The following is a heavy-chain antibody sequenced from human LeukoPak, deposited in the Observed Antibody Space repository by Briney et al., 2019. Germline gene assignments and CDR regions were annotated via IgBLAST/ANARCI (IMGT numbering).Heavy chain of an antibody. Sequence: APVKVSCKASGYTFTNYGISWVRQAPGQGLEWMGWISAYNGNTNYAQKLQGRVTMTTDTSTNTAYMELRSLRSDDTAVYYCARDRATDREQNWFDPWGQGTLVTVSS. D-gene: IGHD5-24*01. J-gene: IGHJ5*02. V-gene: IGHV1-18*01. CDR1: GYTFTNYG. CDR3: ARDRATDREQNWFDP. CDR2: ISAYNGNT.